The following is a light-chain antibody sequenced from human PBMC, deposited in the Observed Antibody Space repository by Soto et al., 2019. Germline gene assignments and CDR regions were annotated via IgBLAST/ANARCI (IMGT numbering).Light chain of an antibody. CDR2: GAS. J-gene: IGKJ1*01. CDR3: QQYDTSPWT. V-gene: IGKV3-20*01. Sequence: IVLTHSPGTLSLSPGERATLSCRASQSVSSNYLAWYQQKPGQSPRLLIYGASNRASGISDRFSGSGSGTDFTLTIYRLEPEDFAVYYCQQYDTSPWTFGQGTKVDIK. CDR1: QSVSSNY.